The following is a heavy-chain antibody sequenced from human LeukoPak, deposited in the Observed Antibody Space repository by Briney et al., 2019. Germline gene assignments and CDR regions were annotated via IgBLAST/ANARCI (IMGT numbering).Heavy chain of an antibody. V-gene: IGHV4-39*07. J-gene: IGHJ4*02. CDR1: GGSISSTSFY. CDR2: IYYTGST. CDR3: ARTGYTYDYDY. Sequence: SETLSLTCTVSGGSISSTSFYWVWIRQPPGKGLEWIGSIYYTGSTYYNPSLTSRVTISVDTSKNHFSLKLSSVTAADTAVYYCARTGYTYDYDYWGQGTLVTVSS. D-gene: IGHD5-18*01.